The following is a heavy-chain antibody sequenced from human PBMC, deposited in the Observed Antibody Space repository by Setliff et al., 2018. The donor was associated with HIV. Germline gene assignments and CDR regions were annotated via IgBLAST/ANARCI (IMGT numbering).Heavy chain of an antibody. J-gene: IGHJ4*02. CDR3: ARDRSDYYNLPGYFDH. CDR1: GGSISSGTYY. D-gene: IGHD3-3*01. V-gene: IGHV4-31*03. CDR2: IYYSGST. Sequence: PSETLSLTCTVSGGSISSGTYYWSWIRQHPGKGLEWIGYIYYSGSTYYNPSLKCRVTISVDTSRNQFSLKLSSVTAADTAVYYCARDRSDYYNLPGYFDHWGQGTPVTVSS.